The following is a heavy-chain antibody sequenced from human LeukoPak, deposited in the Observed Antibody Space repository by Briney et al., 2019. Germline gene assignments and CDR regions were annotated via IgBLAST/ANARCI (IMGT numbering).Heavy chain of an antibody. CDR3: AKYSSRITMVRGVTFDY. D-gene: IGHD3-10*01. V-gene: IGHV3-23*01. CDR2: ITTSDGNT. J-gene: IGHJ4*02. CDR1: GFTFSSYT. Sequence: GGSLRLSCAASGFTFSSYTMSWVRQAPGKGLEWVSTITTSDGNTYYADSVKGRFTISRDNSKNTLYLQMNSLRAEDTAVYYCAKYSSRITMVRGVTFDYWGQGTLVTVSS.